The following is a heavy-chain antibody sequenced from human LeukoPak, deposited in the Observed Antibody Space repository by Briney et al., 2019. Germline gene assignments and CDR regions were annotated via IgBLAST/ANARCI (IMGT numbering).Heavy chain of an antibody. CDR3: AKASSSWFHYFDY. CDR1: GFTFSSYA. Sequence: GGSLRLSCAASGFTFSSYAMSWVRQAPGKGLEWVSAIGGSGGSTYYADSVKGRFTISRDNSKNTLYLQMNSLRAEDTAVYYCAKASSSWFHYFDYWGQGTLVTVSS. V-gene: IGHV3-23*01. D-gene: IGHD6-13*01. J-gene: IGHJ4*02. CDR2: IGGSGGST.